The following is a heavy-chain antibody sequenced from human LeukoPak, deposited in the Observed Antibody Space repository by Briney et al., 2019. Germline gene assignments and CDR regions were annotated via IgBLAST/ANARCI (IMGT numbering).Heavy chain of an antibody. J-gene: IGHJ4*02. D-gene: IGHD6-19*01. CDR3: AKEHSSGWYYFDY. V-gene: IGHV3-30*02. CDR2: IQYDGSNK. Sequence: PGGSLRLSCAASGFTFRSYGLHWVRQAPGRGLEWVAFIQYDGSNKYYADSVKGRFTISRDNSKNTLYLQMNSLRVEDTAVYYCAKEHSSGWYYFDYWGQGTLVTVSS. CDR1: GFTFRSYG.